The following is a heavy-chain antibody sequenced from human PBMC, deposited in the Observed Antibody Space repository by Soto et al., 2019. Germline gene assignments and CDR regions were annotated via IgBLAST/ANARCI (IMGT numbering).Heavy chain of an antibody. J-gene: IGHJ6*02. CDR3: AREGRPPYCSGGSCYVSGRGMDV. CDR1: GYTFTSYG. V-gene: IGHV1-18*04. D-gene: IGHD2-15*01. Sequence: QVQLVQSGAEVKKPGASVKVSCKASGYTFTSYGISWVRQAPGQGLEWMGWISAYNGNTNYAQKLQGRVTMTTDTSPSTAYMELRSLRSDDAAVYYCAREGRPPYCSGGSCYVSGRGMDVWGQGTTVTVSS. CDR2: ISAYNGNT.